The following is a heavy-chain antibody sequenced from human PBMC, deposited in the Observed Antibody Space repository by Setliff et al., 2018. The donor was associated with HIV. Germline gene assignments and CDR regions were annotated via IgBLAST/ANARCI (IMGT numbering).Heavy chain of an antibody. V-gene: IGHV4-39*07. CDR3: ARGGYIAARFYYFDY. CDR2: VYYTGST. J-gene: IGHJ4*01. Sequence: PSETLSLTCTLSGGSASSSGYYWGWLRQPPGQGPEWIGSVYYTGSTYYSLSLNSRVTISVDTSKNQFSLKLSSVTAADTAVYYCARGGYIAARFYYFDYWG. CDR1: GGSASSSGYY. D-gene: IGHD6-6*01.